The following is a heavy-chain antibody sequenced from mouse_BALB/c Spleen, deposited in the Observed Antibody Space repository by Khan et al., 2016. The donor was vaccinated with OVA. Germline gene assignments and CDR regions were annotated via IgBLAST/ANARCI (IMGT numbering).Heavy chain of an antibody. D-gene: IGHD1-1*01. J-gene: IGHJ2*01. V-gene: IGHV1-7*01. CDR3: ARRGLRWDFDY. CDR2: INPSTGYT. CDR1: GYTFINYW. Sequence: QVQLQQSGAELAKPGASVKMSCEASGYTFINYWILWVKQRPGQGLEWIGYINPSTGYTEYNQNFKDKATLTADKSSSPAYMQLSSLTSEDSAVYYCARRGLRWDFDYWGQGTTLTVSS.